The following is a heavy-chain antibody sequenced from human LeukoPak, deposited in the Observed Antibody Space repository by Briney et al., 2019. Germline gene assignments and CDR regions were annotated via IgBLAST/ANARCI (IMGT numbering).Heavy chain of an antibody. CDR3: ARVGFSPYYYGSGSYSD. D-gene: IGHD3-10*01. J-gene: IGHJ4*02. CDR1: GGSISSYY. CDR2: IYTSGST. V-gene: IGHV4-4*07. Sequence: SETLSLTCTVSGGSISSYYWSWIRQPAGKGLEWIGRIYTSGSTNYNPSLKSRVTMSVDTSKNQFSLKLSSVTAADTAVYYCARVGFSPYYYGSGSYSDWGQGTLVTVSS.